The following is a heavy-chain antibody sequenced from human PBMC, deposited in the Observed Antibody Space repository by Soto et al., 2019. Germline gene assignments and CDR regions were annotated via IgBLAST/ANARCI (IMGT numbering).Heavy chain of an antibody. D-gene: IGHD3-22*01. CDR2: IYPGDSKT. Sequence: WESLKISWRGSGLRFATYWSGWVRQMPGKGLEWMGIIYPGDSKTTYSPSFQGQVTISADKSISTAYLQMNSLKTEDTAVYYCTTDQAWVGIVVAEPVFDFWGKGTMVPVS. CDR1: GLRFATYW. CDR3: TTDQAWVGIVVAEPVFDF. J-gene: IGHJ3*01. V-gene: IGHV5-51*01.